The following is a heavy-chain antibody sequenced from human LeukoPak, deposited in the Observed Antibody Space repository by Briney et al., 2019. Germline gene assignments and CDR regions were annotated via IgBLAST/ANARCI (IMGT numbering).Heavy chain of an antibody. V-gene: IGHV3-23*01. CDR1: GFTFSSYA. D-gene: IGHD3-10*01. J-gene: IGHJ5*02. CDR2: ISGSGGST. CDR3: AKETYYYGSGSYYPGGFDP. Sequence: GASLRLSCAASGFTFSSYAMSWVRQAPGKGLEWVSAISGSGGSTYYADSVKGRFTISRDNSKNTLYLQMNSLRVEDTAVYYCAKETYYYGSGSYYPGGFDPWGQGTLVTVSS.